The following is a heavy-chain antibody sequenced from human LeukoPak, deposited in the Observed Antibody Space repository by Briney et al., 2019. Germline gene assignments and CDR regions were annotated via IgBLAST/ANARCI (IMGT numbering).Heavy chain of an antibody. CDR2: IYYSGST. Sequence: SETLSLTCAVSGGSISSYYWSRIRQPPGKGLEWIGYIYYSGSTNYNPSLKSRVTISVDTSKNQFSLKLSSVTAADTAVYYCARRIRRFDPWGQGTLVTVSS. CDR1: GGSISSYY. J-gene: IGHJ5*02. V-gene: IGHV4-59*01. CDR3: ARRIRRFDP.